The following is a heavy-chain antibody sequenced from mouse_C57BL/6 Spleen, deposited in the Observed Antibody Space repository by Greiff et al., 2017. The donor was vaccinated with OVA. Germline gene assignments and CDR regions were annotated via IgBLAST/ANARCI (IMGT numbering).Heavy chain of an antibody. D-gene: IGHD1-1*01. CDR3: ARSGSSYVYHDMDY. J-gene: IGHJ4*01. CDR2: IYPGDGDT. CDR1: GYAFSSSW. Sequence: VQLQQSGPELVKPGASVKISCTASGYAFSSSWMHWVKQRPGKGLEWIGRIYPGDGDTNYNGKFKGKATLTADKSSSTANMQLSSLTSEVSAVYFFARSGSSYVYHDMDYWGQGPSVTVSS. V-gene: IGHV1-82*01.